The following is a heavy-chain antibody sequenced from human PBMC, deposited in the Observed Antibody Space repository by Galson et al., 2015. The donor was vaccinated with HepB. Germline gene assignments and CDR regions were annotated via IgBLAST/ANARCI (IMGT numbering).Heavy chain of an antibody. CDR1: GFTFSSYA. D-gene: IGHD3-10*01. V-gene: IGHV3-30-3*01. CDR3: ARENYGSGPIYGFTYYYYYGMDV. J-gene: IGHJ6*02. Sequence: LRLSCAASGFTFSSYAMHWVRQAPGKGLEWVAVISYDGSNKYYADSVKGRFTISRDNSKNTLYLQMNSLRAEDTAVYYCARENYGSGPIYGFTYYYYYGMDVWGQGTTVTVSS. CDR2: ISYDGSNK.